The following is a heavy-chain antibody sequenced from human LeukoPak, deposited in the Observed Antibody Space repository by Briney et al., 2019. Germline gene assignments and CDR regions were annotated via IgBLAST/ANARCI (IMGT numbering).Heavy chain of an antibody. D-gene: IGHD6-25*01. CDR2: MSTSLNYI. CDR1: GFTFRDYS. Sequence: GGSLRLSXAASGFTFRDYSMNWFRQAPGKGLEWVSSMSTSLNYIYYADSVKGRFTISRDDAKNLLYLEMNSLRAEDTAVYYCARSRGPPTYFDYWGQGTLVTVSS. J-gene: IGHJ4*02. V-gene: IGHV3-21*06. CDR3: ARSRGPPTYFDY.